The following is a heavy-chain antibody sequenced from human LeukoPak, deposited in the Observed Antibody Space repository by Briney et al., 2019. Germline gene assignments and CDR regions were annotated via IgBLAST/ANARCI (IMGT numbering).Heavy chain of an antibody. CDR3: ARYYDSSGSFDY. D-gene: IGHD3-22*01. J-gene: IGHJ4*02. Sequence: PSETLSLTCTVSGGSISSSSYYWGWLRQPPGKGLEWIGSIYYSGSTYYNPSLKSRVTISVDTSKNQFSLKLSSVTAADTAVYYCARYYDSSGSFDYWGQGTLVTVSS. V-gene: IGHV4-39*01. CDR1: GGSISSSSYY. CDR2: IYYSGST.